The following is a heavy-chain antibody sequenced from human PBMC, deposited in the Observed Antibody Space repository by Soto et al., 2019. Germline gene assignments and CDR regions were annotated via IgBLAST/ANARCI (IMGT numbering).Heavy chain of an antibody. J-gene: IGHJ6*01. Sequence: PSETLSLTCTFSVVSISSGGYYCSWIRQHPGKGLEWIGYIYYSGSTYYNPSLKSRVTISVDTSKNQFSLKLSSVTAADTAVYYCARAKASGFGYGMEVWGQGTTVNVSS. V-gene: IGHV4-31*03. CDR2: IYYSGST. CDR1: VVSISSGGYY. CDR3: ARAKASGFGYGMEV. D-gene: IGHD3-16*01.